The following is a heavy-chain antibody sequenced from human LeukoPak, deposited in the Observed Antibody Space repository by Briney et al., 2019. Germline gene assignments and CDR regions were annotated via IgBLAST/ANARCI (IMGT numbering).Heavy chain of an antibody. CDR1: GFTFSSYS. Sequence: GGSLRLFYAASGFTFSSYSMNWVRQAPGKGLEWVSSISSSSSYIYYADSVKGRFTISRDNAKNTLYLQMNSLRAEDTAVYYCARENFDWLFPDFDYRGQGTLVTVSS. J-gene: IGHJ4*02. CDR3: ARENFDWLFPDFDY. D-gene: IGHD3-9*01. V-gene: IGHV3-21*01. CDR2: ISSSSSYI.